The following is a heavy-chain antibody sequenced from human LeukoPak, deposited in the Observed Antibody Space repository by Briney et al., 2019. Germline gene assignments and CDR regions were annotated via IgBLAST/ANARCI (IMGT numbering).Heavy chain of an antibody. V-gene: IGHV3-23*01. Sequence: GGSLRLSCAASGFTFSSYAMSWVRQAPGKGLEWVSAISGSGGSTYYADSVKGRFTISRDNAKNTLYLQMNSLRAEDTAVYYCAKDRYYYDSSGYSQFGYYFDYWGQGTLVTVSP. CDR3: AKDRYYYDSSGYSQFGYYFDY. CDR2: ISGSGGST. J-gene: IGHJ4*02. CDR1: GFTFSSYA. D-gene: IGHD3-22*01.